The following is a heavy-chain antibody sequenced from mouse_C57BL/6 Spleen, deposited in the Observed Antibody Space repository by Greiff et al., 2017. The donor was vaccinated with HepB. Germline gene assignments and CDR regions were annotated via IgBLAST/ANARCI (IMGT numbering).Heavy chain of an antibody. D-gene: IGHD1-1*01. Sequence: EVQLVESGGDLVKPGGSLKLSCAASGFTFSSYGMSWVRQTPDKRLEWVATISSGGSYTYYPDSMKGRFTISRDNAKNTLYLQMSSLKSEDTAMYYCARQSYYGSSFYAMDYWGQGTSVTVSS. V-gene: IGHV5-6*01. CDR1: GFTFSSYG. J-gene: IGHJ4*01. CDR2: ISSGGSYT. CDR3: ARQSYYGSSFYAMDY.